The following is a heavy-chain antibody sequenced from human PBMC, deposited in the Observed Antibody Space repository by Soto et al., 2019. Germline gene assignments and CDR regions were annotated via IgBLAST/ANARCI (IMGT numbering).Heavy chain of an antibody. V-gene: IGHV4-31*02. J-gene: IGHJ5*02. Sequence: SQTLSLTCTVSGGSISSGGYYWSWIRQHPGKGLEWIGYIYYSGSTYYNPSLKSRVTISVDTSKNQFSLKLSSVTAADTAVYYCARATEDYYDSAGRWTWFDPWGQGTRVTVSS. CDR1: GGSISSGGYY. D-gene: IGHD3-22*01. CDR3: ARATEDYYDSAGRWTWFDP. CDR2: IYYSGST.